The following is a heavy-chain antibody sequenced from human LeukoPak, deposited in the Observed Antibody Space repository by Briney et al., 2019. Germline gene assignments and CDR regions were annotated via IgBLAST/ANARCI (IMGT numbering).Heavy chain of an antibody. Sequence: GGSLRLSCAASGFSFSTYCMSWVRQAPGKGLEWVANIKQDGSEKYYVDSVKGRFTISRDNAKCSLFVQMNSMRADDTALYYCSGGNSFHYWGQGTLVTVSS. V-gene: IGHV3-7*05. J-gene: IGHJ4*02. D-gene: IGHD4-23*01. CDR3: SGGNSFHY. CDR1: GFSFSTYC. CDR2: IKQDGSEK.